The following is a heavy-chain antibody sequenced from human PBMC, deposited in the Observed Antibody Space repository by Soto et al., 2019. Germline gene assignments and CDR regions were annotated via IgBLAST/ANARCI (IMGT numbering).Heavy chain of an antibody. CDR2: TYYSGST. J-gene: IGHJ6*02. V-gene: IGHV4-59*01. CDR1: GGSISSYY. CDR3: ARDLVAGTAYYYYGMDV. D-gene: IGHD6-19*01. Sequence: KPSETLSLTCAVYGGSISSYYWSWIRQPPGKGLEWIGYTYYSGSTNYNPSLKSRVTISVDTSKNQFSLKLSSVTAADTAVYYCARDLVAGTAYYYYGMDVWGQGTTVTVSS.